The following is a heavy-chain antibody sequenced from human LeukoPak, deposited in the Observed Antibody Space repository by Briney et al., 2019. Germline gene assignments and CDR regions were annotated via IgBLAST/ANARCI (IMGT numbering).Heavy chain of an antibody. J-gene: IGHJ3*01. Sequence: SVKVSCKASGGTFSSYAISWVRQAPGQGLEWMGGIIPIFGTANYAQKFQGRVTITADESTSTAYMELSSLRSEDTAVYYCARGVQIVGAPKLWGQGTMVTVSS. D-gene: IGHD1-26*01. V-gene: IGHV1-69*13. CDR2: IIPIFGTA. CDR3: ARGVQIVGAPKL. CDR1: GGTFSSYA.